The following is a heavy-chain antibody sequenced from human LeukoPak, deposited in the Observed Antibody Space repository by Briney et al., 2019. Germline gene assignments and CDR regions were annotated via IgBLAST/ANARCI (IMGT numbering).Heavy chain of an antibody. Sequence: GGSLRLSCAASGFTFSSYSMNWVRQAPGKGLEWVSSISSSSYIYYADSVKGRFTISRDNAKNSLYLQMNSLRAEDTAVYYCARDLGYCSSTSCYTLIYWGQGTLVTVSS. J-gene: IGHJ4*02. D-gene: IGHD2-2*02. CDR1: GFTFSSYS. CDR2: ISSSSYI. V-gene: IGHV3-21*01. CDR3: ARDLGYCSSTSCYTLIY.